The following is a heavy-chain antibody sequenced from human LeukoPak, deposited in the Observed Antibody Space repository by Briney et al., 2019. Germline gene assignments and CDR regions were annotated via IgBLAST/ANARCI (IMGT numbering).Heavy chain of an antibody. CDR1: GGSISSQN. CDR2: IYTSGST. V-gene: IGHV4-4*09. D-gene: IGHD3-3*01. J-gene: IGHJ5*02. Sequence: TSETLSLTCTVSGGSISSQNWRCVRQPPGKALEWIGHIYTSGSTSYNPSLKSRVTISVDTSKNQVSLQLNSVTAADTALYYCARHGRRSGLAWFDPWGQGTLVTVPS. CDR3: ARHGRRSGLAWFDP.